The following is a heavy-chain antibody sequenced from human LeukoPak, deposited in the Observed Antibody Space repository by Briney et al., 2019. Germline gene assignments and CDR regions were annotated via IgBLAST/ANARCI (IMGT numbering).Heavy chain of an antibody. V-gene: IGHV4-59*12. Sequence: PSETLSLTCTVSGGSISSYYWSWIRQPPGKGLEWIGYIYYSGSTNYNPSLKSRVTISVDTSKNQFSLKLSSVTAADTAVYYCARGKSSSWYPWLDYWGQGTLVTVSS. CDR1: GGSISSYY. J-gene: IGHJ4*02. D-gene: IGHD6-13*01. CDR2: IYYSGST. CDR3: ARGKSSSWYPWLDY.